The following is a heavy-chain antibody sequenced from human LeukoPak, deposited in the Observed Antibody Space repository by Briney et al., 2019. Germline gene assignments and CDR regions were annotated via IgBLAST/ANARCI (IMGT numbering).Heavy chain of an antibody. CDR2: IYHSGST. CDR1: GGSISSGDYY. Sequence: PSETLSLTCTVSGGSISSGDYYWSWIRQPPGKGLEWIGYIYHSGSTYYNPSLKSRVTISVDRSTNQFSLKLSSVTAADTAVYYCARDSSNTGYSSGYNWFDPWGQGTLVTVSS. CDR3: ARDSSNTGYSSGYNWFDP. J-gene: IGHJ5*02. V-gene: IGHV4-30-2*01. D-gene: IGHD6-19*01.